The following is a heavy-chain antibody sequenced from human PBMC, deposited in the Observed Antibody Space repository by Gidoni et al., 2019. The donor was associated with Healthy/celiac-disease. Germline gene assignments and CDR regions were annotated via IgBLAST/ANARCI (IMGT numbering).Heavy chain of an antibody. J-gene: IGHJ3*02. Sequence: QVQLQESGPGLVKPSGTLSLTCAVSGGSISISNWWSWVRQPPGKGLEWIGEIYHSGSTNYNPSLKSRVTISVDKSKNQFSLKLSSVTAADTAVYYCARDGGYCSSTSCSHAFDIWGQGTMVTVSS. D-gene: IGHD2-2*01. CDR2: IYHSGST. CDR3: ARDGGYCSSTSCSHAFDI. CDR1: GGSISISNW. V-gene: IGHV4-4*02.